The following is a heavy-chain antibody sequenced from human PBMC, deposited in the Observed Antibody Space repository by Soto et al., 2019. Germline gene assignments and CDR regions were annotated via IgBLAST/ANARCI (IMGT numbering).Heavy chain of an antibody. J-gene: IGHJ6*03. D-gene: IGHD2-15*01. Sequence: EMQLVESGGGLVQPGGSLRLSCAASGFTFSNYWIYWVRQAPGKGLEWVSRINSDGSVSTYADSVKGRLTISRDNVKNTLYLQMDSLRAEDTAVYYCARGDCVGGSCYSLAGSFYYYMDAWGKGTTVTV. CDR3: ARGDCVGGSCYSLAGSFYYYMDA. CDR1: GFTFSNYW. V-gene: IGHV3-74*03. CDR2: INSDGSVS.